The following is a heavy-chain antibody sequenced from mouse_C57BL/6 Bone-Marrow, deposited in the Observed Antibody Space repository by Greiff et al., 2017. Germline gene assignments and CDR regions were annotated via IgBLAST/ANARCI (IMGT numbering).Heavy chain of an antibody. J-gene: IGHJ4*01. CDR2: IDPSDSET. Sequence: QVQLQQPGAELVRPGSSVKLSCKASGYTFTSYWMHWVKQRPIQGLEWIGNIDPSDSETHYNQKFKDKATLTVDKSSSTAYMQLISLTSEDSAVYYCARLLGRAMDYWGQGTSVTVSS. D-gene: IGHD4-1*01. CDR3: ARLLGRAMDY. CDR1: GYTFTSYW. V-gene: IGHV1-52*01.